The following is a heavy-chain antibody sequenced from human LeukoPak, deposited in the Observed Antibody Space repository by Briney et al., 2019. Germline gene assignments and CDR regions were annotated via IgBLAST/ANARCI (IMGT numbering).Heavy chain of an antibody. CDR1: GFTFSSYG. Sequence: GGSLRLSCAASGFTFSSYGMHWVRQAPGKGLEWVAVISYDGSNKYYADSVKGRFTISRDNSKNTLYLQMNSLRAEDTAVYYCAKGYGGNYYGTDVWGQGTTVTVSS. J-gene: IGHJ6*02. CDR2: ISYDGSNK. CDR3: AKGYGGNYYGTDV. D-gene: IGHD4-23*01. V-gene: IGHV3-30*18.